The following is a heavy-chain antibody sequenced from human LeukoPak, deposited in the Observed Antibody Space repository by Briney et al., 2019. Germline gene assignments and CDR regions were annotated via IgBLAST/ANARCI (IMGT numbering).Heavy chain of an antibody. CDR1: GFTLSSYW. CDR3: AREGSYDAFDI. V-gene: IGHV3-7*01. J-gene: IGHJ3*02. D-gene: IGHD3-10*01. Sequence: GGSLRLSCAASGFTLSSYWVSWVRQAPGKGLEWVANIKQDGSEKYYVDSVKGRFTISRDNAKNSLYLQMNSLRAEDTAVYYCAREGSYDAFDIWGQGTMVTVSS. CDR2: IKQDGSEK.